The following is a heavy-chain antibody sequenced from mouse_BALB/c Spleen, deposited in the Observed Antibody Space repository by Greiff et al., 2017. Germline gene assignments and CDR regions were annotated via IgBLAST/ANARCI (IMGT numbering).Heavy chain of an antibody. V-gene: IGHV1-7*01. CDR1: GYTFTSYW. Sequence: QVQLQQSGAELAKPGASVKMSCKASGYTFTSYWMHWVKQRPGQGLEWIGYINPSTGYTEYNQKFKDKATLTADKSSSTAYMQLSSLTSEDSAVYYCARGITTVVSEPCAYWGQGTLVTVSA. CDR3: ARGITTVVSEPCAY. J-gene: IGHJ3*01. D-gene: IGHD1-1*01. CDR2: INPSTGYT.